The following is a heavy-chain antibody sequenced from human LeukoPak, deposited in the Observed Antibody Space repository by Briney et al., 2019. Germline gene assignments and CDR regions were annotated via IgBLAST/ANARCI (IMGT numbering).Heavy chain of an antibody. J-gene: IGHJ4*02. CDR1: GFTFSTYA. D-gene: IGHD3-3*01. CDR3: AKDYQNYDFWSGYFDY. Sequence: GGSLRLSCAASGFTFSTYAVNWVRQAPGKGLEWVSTISGSGDSTYYADSVKGRFTISRDNSKNTLYLQMNSLRAEDTAVYYCAKDYQNYDFWSGYFDYWGQGTLVTVSS. CDR2: ISGSGDST. V-gene: IGHV3-23*01.